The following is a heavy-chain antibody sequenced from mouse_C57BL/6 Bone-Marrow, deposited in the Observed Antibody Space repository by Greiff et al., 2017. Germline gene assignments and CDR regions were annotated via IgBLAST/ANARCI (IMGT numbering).Heavy chain of an antibody. CDR3: ARGDGSSLVDFDY. J-gene: IGHJ2*01. CDR1: GYTFTSYW. CDR2: IDPNSGGT. D-gene: IGHD1-1*01. V-gene: IGHV1-72*01. Sequence: VQLQQPGAELVKPGASVKLSCKASGYTFTSYWMHWVKQRPGRGLEWIGRIDPNSGGTKYNEKFKSKATLTVDKPSSTAYMQRSSLTSEDSAVYYCARGDGSSLVDFDYWGQGTTLTVSS.